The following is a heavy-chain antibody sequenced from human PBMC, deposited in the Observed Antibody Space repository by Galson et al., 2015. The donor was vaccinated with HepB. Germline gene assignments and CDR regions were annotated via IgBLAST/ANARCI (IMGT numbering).Heavy chain of an antibody. CDR1: GFTFSTYA. CDR2: ISDSGGST. D-gene: IGHD5-18*01. CDR3: AKGGYSYGFLFDY. V-gene: IGHV3-23*01. J-gene: IGHJ4*02. Sequence: SLRLSCAASGFTFSTYAMTWVRQAPGKGLECVSVISDSGGSTYYADSVKGRFTISRDNSKNTLYLQMNSLRAEDTAVYYCAKGGYSYGFLFDYWGQGTLVTVSS.